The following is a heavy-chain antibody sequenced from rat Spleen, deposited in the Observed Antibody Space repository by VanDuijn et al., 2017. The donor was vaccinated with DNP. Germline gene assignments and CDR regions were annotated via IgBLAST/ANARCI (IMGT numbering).Heavy chain of an antibody. D-gene: IGHD4-3*01. CDR3: VRWNSGHFDY. V-gene: IGHV5-7*01. Sequence: EVQLVESGGGLVQPGRSLKLSCAASGFTFSDYNMAWVRQAPKKGLEWVATISYDGSSTYYRDSVKGRFTISRDNAKNTLYLQMNSLRSEDMATYYCVRWNSGHFDYWGQGVMVPVSS. CDR2: ISYDGSST. J-gene: IGHJ2*01. CDR1: GFTFSDYN.